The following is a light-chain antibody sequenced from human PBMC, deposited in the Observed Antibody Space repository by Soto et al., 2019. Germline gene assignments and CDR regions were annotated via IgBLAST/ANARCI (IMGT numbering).Light chain of an antibody. V-gene: IGLV2-8*01. CDR2: EVS. J-gene: IGLJ2*01. Sequence: QSARTQPPSASGSPGQSVTMSCTGTSSDDGGYNFVSWYQQHPGKAPKLMIYEVSERPSGVPDRFSGSKSGNTASLTVSGLQAEDEADYYCSSYAGSNIVVFGGGTKLTVL. CDR1: SSDDGGYNF. CDR3: SSYAGSNIVV.